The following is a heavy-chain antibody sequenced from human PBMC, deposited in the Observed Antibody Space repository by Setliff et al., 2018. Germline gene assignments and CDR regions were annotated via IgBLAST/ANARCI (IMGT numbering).Heavy chain of an antibody. CDR3: ASRNSDGGPEYFQH. V-gene: IGHV4-38-2*02. CDR1: GGSINSGVY. J-gene: IGHJ1*01. D-gene: IGHD1-26*01. Sequence: PSETRSLTCTVSGGSINSGVYWGWIRQPPGKGLEWIGRIYHGWETYYNASLKSRLTISVDTSKNQFSLKLTSVTAADTAVYYCASRNSDGGPEYFQHWGQGALVTVSS. CDR2: IYHGWET.